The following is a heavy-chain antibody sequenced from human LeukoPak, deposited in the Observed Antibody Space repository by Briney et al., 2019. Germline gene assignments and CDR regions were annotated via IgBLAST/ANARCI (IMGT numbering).Heavy chain of an antibody. CDR2: MNPNSGNT. J-gene: IGHJ5*02. D-gene: IGHD6-13*01. CDR1: GYTFTSYD. V-gene: IGHV1-8*01. CDR3: ARAIAAAGTRESSFDP. Sequence: GASVKVSCKASGYTFTSYDINWVRQATGQGLEWMGWMNPNSGNTGYAQKFQGRVTMTRNTSISTAYMELSSLRSEDTAVYYCARAIAAAGTRESSFDPWAREPWSPSPQ.